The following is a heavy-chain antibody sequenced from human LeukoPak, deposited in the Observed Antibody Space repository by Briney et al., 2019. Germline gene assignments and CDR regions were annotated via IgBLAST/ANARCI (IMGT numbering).Heavy chain of an antibody. CDR3: ARAGIAARRAFDP. CDR1: GGSFSGYY. CDR2: INHSGST. Sequence: SETLSLTCVVYGGSFSGYYWSWIRQPPGKGLEWIGEINHSGSTNYNPSLKSRVTISVDTSKNQFSLKLSSVTAADTAVYYCARAGIAARRAFDPWGQGTLVTVSS. J-gene: IGHJ5*02. D-gene: IGHD6-13*01. V-gene: IGHV4-34*01.